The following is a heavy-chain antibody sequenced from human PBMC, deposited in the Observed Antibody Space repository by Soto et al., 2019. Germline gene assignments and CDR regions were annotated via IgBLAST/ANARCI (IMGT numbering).Heavy chain of an antibody. J-gene: IGHJ4*02. D-gene: IGHD6-19*01. V-gene: IGHV3-21*01. Sequence: EVQLVESGGGLVKPGGSLRLSCAASGFTFSSYSMNWVRQAPGKGLEWVSSISSSSSYIYYADSVKGRFTISRDNAKNSLYLQMNSLRAEDTAVYYCARDRFRSGGLTGTFDYWGQGTLVTVSS. CDR3: ARDRFRSGGLTGTFDY. CDR1: GFTFSSYS. CDR2: ISSSSSYI.